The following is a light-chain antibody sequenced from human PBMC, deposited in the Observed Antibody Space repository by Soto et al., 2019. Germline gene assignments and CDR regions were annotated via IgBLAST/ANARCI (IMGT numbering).Light chain of an antibody. CDR2: DAS. V-gene: IGKV3-15*01. CDR1: QSVSST. J-gene: IGKJ1*01. CDR3: HQDDNRPHT. Sequence: EIVLTQSPATLSVSPGESTTLSCRASQSVSSTLAWYQLKPGQSPRLLIYDASTRATGIPDRFSGTGSGTEFTLTISRLQSEDFAVYYCHQDDNRPHTFGQGTKVEVK.